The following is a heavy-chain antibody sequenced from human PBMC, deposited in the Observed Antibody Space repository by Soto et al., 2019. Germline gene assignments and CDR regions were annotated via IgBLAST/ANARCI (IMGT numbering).Heavy chain of an antibody. D-gene: IGHD2-8*01. CDR2: IIPIFGTA. Sequence: ASVKVSCKASGGTFSSYAISWVRQAPGQGLEWMGGIIPIFGTANYAQKFQGRVTITADESTSTAYMELSSLRSEDTAVYYCARAGVGGDYNYGMDVWGQGTTVTVSS. CDR3: ARAGVGGDYNYGMDV. J-gene: IGHJ6*02. V-gene: IGHV1-69*13. CDR1: GGTFSSYA.